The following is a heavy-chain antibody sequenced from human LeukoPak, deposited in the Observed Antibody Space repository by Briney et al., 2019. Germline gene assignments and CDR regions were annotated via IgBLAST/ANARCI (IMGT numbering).Heavy chain of an antibody. Sequence: SVKVSCKASGGTFSSYAIGWVRQAPGQGLEWMGRITPILGIANYAQKFQGRVTITADKSTSTAYMELSSLRSEDTAVYYWARDIWGIAEVKVDYWGQGTLVTVSS. V-gene: IGHV1-69*04. J-gene: IGHJ4*02. CDR2: ITPILGIA. CDR3: ARDIWGIAEVKVDY. D-gene: IGHD6-13*01. CDR1: GGTFSSYA.